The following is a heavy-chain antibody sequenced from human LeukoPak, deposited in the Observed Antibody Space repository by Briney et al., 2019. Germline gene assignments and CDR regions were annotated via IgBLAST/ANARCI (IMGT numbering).Heavy chain of an antibody. J-gene: IGHJ4*02. CDR1: GGTFSSYA. D-gene: IGHD3-10*01. CDR2: IIPIFGTA. V-gene: IGHV1-69*05. CDR3: ARAHYYGSGSYYIPN. Sequence: SVKVSCKASGGTFSSYAISWVRQAPGQGLEWMGRIIPIFGTANYAQKFQGRVTITTDESTSTAYMELSSLRSEDTAVYYCARAHYYGSGSYYIPNWGQGTPVTVSS.